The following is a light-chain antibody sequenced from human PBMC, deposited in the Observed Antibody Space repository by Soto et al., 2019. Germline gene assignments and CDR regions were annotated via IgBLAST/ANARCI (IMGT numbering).Light chain of an antibody. J-gene: IGLJ1*01. Sequence: QSALTQPASVSGSPGQSITISCTGSRSDVGSYDYVSWYQQSPGKAPKVIIYEVKYRPPGISDRFSASKSGNTASLTISGLQAEDEAVYYCSSYTSTTSIYVFGSGTKVTVL. CDR3: SSYTSTTSIYV. CDR1: RSDVGSYDY. V-gene: IGLV2-14*01. CDR2: EVK.